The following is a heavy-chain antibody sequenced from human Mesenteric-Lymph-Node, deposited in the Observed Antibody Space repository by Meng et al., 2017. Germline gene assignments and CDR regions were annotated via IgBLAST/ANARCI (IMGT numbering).Heavy chain of an antibody. CDR2: INQNGGET. V-gene: IGHV3-7*03. CDR3: VKDIRGTAVVGDDFNI. Sequence: GESLKISCGSSEFTFSSHWLTWVRQAPEKGLEWVANINQNGGETHYVDSVKGRFTISRDNAKNSLYLQMNSLRAEDTALYYCVKDIRGTAVVGDDFNIWGQGTMVTVSS. CDR1: EFTFSSHW. J-gene: IGHJ3*02. D-gene: IGHD5-18*01.